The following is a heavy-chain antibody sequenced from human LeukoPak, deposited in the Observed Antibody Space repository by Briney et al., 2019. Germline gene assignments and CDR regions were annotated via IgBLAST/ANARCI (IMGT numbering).Heavy chain of an antibody. CDR1: GFTFSSYA. Sequence: PGGSLRLSCAASGFTFSSYAMSWVRQAPGKGLEWVSSISSSSSYIYYADSVKGRFTISRDNAKNSLYLQMNSLRAEDTAVYYYASGTSCYTWGQGTLVTVSS. CDR3: ASGTSCYT. CDR2: ISSSSSYI. V-gene: IGHV3-21*01. J-gene: IGHJ5*02. D-gene: IGHD2-2*02.